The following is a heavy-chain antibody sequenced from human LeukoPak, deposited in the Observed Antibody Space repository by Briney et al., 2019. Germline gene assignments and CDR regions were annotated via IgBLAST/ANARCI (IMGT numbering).Heavy chain of an antibody. Sequence: GGSLRLSCAASGFTFSSYWMSWVRQAPGKGLEWVANIKQDGSEKYYVDSVKGRFTISRDNAKNSLYLQMNSLRAEDTAVYYCAKDLGRGFRYSSGTSRVGEFFGMDVWGQGTMVTVSS. CDR2: IKQDGSEK. CDR1: GFTFSSYW. CDR3: AKDLGRGFRYSSGTSRVGEFFGMDV. V-gene: IGHV3-7*03. J-gene: IGHJ6*02. D-gene: IGHD3-10*01.